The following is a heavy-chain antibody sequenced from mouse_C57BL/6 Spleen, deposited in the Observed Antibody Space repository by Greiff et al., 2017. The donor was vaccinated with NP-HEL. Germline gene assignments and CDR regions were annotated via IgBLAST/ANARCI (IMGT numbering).Heavy chain of an antibody. CDR2: INPGSGGT. CDR3: ARAYYRNFDY. J-gene: IGHJ2*01. V-gene: IGHV1-54*01. Sequence: VQGVESGAELVRPGTSVKVSCQASGYAFTNYLIEWVKQRPGQGLEWIGVINPGSGGTNYNEKFKGKATLTADKSSSTAYMQLSSLTSEDSAVYFCARAYYRNFDYWGKGTTLTVSS. CDR1: GYAFTNYL. D-gene: IGHD2-14*01.